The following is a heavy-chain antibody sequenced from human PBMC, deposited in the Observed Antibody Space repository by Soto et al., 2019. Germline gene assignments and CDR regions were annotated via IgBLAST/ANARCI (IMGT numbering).Heavy chain of an antibody. D-gene: IGHD6-13*01. CDR3: AREFVAAAKYYHYGMDV. J-gene: IGHJ6*02. CDR1: GGTFSSYA. CDR2: IIPIFGTA. Sequence: QVQLVQSGAEVKKPGSSVKVSCKASGGTFSSYAISWVRQAPGQGLEWMGGIIPIFGTANYAQKFQGRVTVNGNQATCTAYTELSSLRSEDTAVYYCAREFVAAAKYYHYGMDVWGQGTTVTVSS. V-gene: IGHV1-69*12.